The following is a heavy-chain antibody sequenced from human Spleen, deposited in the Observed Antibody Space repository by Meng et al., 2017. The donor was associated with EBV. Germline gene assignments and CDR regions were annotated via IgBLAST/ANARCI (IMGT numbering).Heavy chain of an antibody. Sequence: QVLRKQWGAGLLKPSETLSLTCACYGGSFSDYYWNWIRQPPGKGLEWIGVINHIGTNNYNPSLKSRVTISIDTSKNQFSLKLRSVSAADTAVYYCARPFPSWQSPRLDPFGAWGQGTLVTVSS. J-gene: IGHJ5*02. CDR3: ARPFPSWQSPRLDPFGA. CDR1: GGSFSDYY. D-gene: IGHD6-19*01. V-gene: IGHV4-34*02. CDR2: INHIGTN.